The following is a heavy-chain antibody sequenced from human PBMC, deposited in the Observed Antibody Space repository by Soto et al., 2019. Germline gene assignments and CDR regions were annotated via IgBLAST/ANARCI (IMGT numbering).Heavy chain of an antibody. CDR1: GGSISSSSHY. J-gene: IGHJ4*02. V-gene: IGHV4-39*01. Sequence: TSETLSLTCTVSGGSISSSSHYWGWIRQPPGKGLEWIGNIYYSGGTYYNPSLKSRVTISVDTSKNQFSLKLSSVTAADTAVYYCARQVTYYYDSSGYPVSPFDYWGQGTLVTVSS. D-gene: IGHD3-22*01. CDR2: IYYSGGT. CDR3: ARQVTYYYDSSGYPVSPFDY.